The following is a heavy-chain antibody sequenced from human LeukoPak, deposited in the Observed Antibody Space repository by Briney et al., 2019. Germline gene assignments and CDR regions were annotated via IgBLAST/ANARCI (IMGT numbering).Heavy chain of an antibody. J-gene: IGHJ4*02. CDR1: GYSFTSYW. Sequence: GESLKISCKGSGYSFTSYWIGWVRQMPGKGLEWMGINYPGDSDTRYGPSFQGQVTISAGKSISTAYLQWSSLKASDTAMYYCARQYGSSWTLPFDYWGQGTLVTVSS. D-gene: IGHD6-13*01. CDR2: NYPGDSDT. CDR3: ARQYGSSWTLPFDY. V-gene: IGHV5-51*01.